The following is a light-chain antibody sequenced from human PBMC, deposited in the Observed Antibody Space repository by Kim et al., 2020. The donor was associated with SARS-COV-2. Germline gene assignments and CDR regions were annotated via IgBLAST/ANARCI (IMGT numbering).Light chain of an antibody. J-gene: IGKJ1*01. CDR1: QSVCRH. CDR3: QQYDVWPRP. Sequence: VSPGDRAPLSCRASQSVCRHLAWYQKKPGQAPRLLIHGAATRATGIPDRFGGSGSGTEFTLTISSLQSEDVAVYYCQQYDVWPRPFGQGTKVDIK. V-gene: IGKV3-15*01. CDR2: GAA.